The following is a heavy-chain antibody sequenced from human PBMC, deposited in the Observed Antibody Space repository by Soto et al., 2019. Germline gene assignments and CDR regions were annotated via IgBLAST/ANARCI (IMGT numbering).Heavy chain of an antibody. Sequence: GASVKVSCKASGYTFTSYGISWVRQAPGQGLEWMGWISAYNGNTNYAQKLQGRVTMTTDTSTSTAYMELRSLRSDDTAVYYCARDKIFGVVTPFYRYSSGMDVWGQGTTVTVSS. D-gene: IGHD3-3*01. V-gene: IGHV1-18*01. CDR1: GYTFTSYG. CDR3: ARDKIFGVVTPFYRYSSGMDV. J-gene: IGHJ6*02. CDR2: ISAYNGNT.